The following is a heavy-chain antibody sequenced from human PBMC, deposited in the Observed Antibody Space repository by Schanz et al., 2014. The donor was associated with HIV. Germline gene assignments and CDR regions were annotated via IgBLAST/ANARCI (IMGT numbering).Heavy chain of an antibody. V-gene: IGHV3-23*01. D-gene: IGHD6-19*01. CDR3: ARGSWYSGGRYDDYNYYDVDV. J-gene: IGHJ6*02. Sequence: EVQLLESGGGLVQPGESLRLSCAVSGFRFSSHAMTWVRQAPGKGLELVSLIGSGGGRTYYADSVKGRVTISRDNSKNTLFLQMNSLRADDTAVYFCARGSWYSGGRYDDYNYYDVDVWGQGTTVTVS. CDR2: IGSGGGRT. CDR1: GFRFSSHA.